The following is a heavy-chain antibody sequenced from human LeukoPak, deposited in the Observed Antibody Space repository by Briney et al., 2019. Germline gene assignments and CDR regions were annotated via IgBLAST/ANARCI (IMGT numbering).Heavy chain of an antibody. Sequence: GGSLRLSCAASGFTFSSYAMHWVRQAPGKGLEWVAVISYDGSNKYYADSVKGRFTISRDNSKNTLYLQMNSLRAEDTAVYYCARGRGSVAGTGAKDYWGQGTLVTVSS. D-gene: IGHD6-19*01. J-gene: IGHJ4*02. V-gene: IGHV3-30*04. CDR3: ARGRGSVAGTGAKDY. CDR1: GFTFSSYA. CDR2: ISYDGSNK.